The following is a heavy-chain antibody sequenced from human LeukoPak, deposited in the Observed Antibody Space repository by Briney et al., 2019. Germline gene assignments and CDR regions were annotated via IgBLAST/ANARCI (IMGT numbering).Heavy chain of an antibody. D-gene: IGHD3-10*01. CDR2: ITGGGDTT. CDR1: GFAFSSYV. J-gene: IGHJ6*02. V-gene: IGHV3-23*01. CDR3: ARDGVWGAMVRGVIIEYYYGMDV. Sequence: GGSLRLSCEASGFAFSSYVMSWVRQAPGKGLEWVSTITGGGDTTYYADSVKGRFTISRDNSRNALYLQMNSLRAEDTAVYYCARDGVWGAMVRGVIIEYYYGMDVWGQGTTVTVSS.